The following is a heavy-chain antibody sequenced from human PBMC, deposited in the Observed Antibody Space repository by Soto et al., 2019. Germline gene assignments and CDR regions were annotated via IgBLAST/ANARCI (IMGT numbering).Heavy chain of an antibody. CDR1: GFTFSSYA. D-gene: IGHD5-12*01. J-gene: IGHJ4*02. CDR3: ARTSGYAFDY. Sequence: PLGSLRLSCAASGFTFSSYAMHWVRQAPGKGLEYVSVINSNGGSTDYANSVKGRFTISRDNSKNTLYLQMGSLRAEDMAVYYCARTSGYAFDYWGRGTLVTVSS. CDR2: INSNGGST. V-gene: IGHV3-64*01.